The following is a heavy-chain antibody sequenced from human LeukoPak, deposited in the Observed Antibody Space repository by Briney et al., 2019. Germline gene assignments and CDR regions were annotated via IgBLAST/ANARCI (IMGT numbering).Heavy chain of an antibody. J-gene: IGHJ4*02. CDR3: ARITYYDFWSGYYPDY. CDR2: IDYSDSYT. CDR1: GYSFTSYW. V-gene: IGHV5-10-1*01. Sequence: GESLKISCKGSGYSFTSYWISWVRQMPGKGLEWMGRIDYSDSYTNYSPSFQGHVTISADKSISTAYLKWSSLKASDTAMYYCARITYYDFWSGYYPDYWGQGTLVTVYS. D-gene: IGHD3-3*01.